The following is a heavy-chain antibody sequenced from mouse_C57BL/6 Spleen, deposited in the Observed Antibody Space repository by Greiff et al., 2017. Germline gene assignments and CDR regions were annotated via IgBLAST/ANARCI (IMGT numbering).Heavy chain of an antibody. CDR3: ARDWDY. D-gene: IGHD4-1*01. J-gene: IGHJ2*01. V-gene: IGHV5-6*01. Sequence: DVQLVESGGDLVKPGGSLKLSCAASGFTFSSYGMSWVRQTPDKRLEWVATISSGGSYTYYPDSVKGRFTISRDNAKNTLYLQMSSLKSEDTAMYYCARDWDYWGQGTTLTVSS. CDR1: GFTFSSYG. CDR2: ISSGGSYT.